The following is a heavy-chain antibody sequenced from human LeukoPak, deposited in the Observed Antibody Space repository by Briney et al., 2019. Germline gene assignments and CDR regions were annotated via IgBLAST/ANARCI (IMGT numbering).Heavy chain of an antibody. J-gene: IGHJ4*02. Sequence: GSSVKVSCKASGGTFSSYAISWVRQAPGQGLEWMGGIIPIFGTANYAQKFQGRVTITADESTSTAYMELSSLRSEDTAVYYCARSARYCSSTSCYTLDYWVQGTLVTVSS. CDR1: GGTFSSYA. V-gene: IGHV1-69*01. CDR3: ARSARYCSSTSCYTLDY. CDR2: IIPIFGTA. D-gene: IGHD2-2*02.